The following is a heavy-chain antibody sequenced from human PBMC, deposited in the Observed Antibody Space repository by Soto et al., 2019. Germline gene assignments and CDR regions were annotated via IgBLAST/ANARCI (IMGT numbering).Heavy chain of an antibody. CDR2: ISGSSSYI. Sequence: EVQLVESGGGLVKPGGSLRLSCAASGFTFSSYSMNWVRQAPGKGPEWVSAISGSSSYIYYADSVKGRFTISRDNAKISLYLQMKSLRVEDTAVYFCARKLGELSFPLGFDMWGQGTMVTVAS. J-gene: IGHJ3*02. CDR1: GFTFSSYS. D-gene: IGHD3-16*02. V-gene: IGHV3-21*01. CDR3: ARKLGELSFPLGFDM.